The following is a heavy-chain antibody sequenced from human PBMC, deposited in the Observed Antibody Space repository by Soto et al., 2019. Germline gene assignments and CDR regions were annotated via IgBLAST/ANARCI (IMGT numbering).Heavy chain of an antibody. CDR2: IIPIFGTA. Sequence: QVQLVQSGAEVKKPGSSVKVSCKASGGTFSSYAISWVRQAPGQGLEWMGGIIPIFGTANYAQKFQGRVTITADESTSTAYMELSSLRSEDTAVYYCARVEGTTGPSFSQRAYYYYGMDVWGQGTTVTVSS. CDR3: ARVEGTTGPSFSQRAYYYYGMDV. CDR1: GGTFSSYA. V-gene: IGHV1-69*01. D-gene: IGHD1-1*01. J-gene: IGHJ6*02.